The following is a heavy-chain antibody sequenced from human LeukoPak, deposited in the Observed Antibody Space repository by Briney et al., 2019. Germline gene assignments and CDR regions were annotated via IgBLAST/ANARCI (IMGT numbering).Heavy chain of an antibody. CDR3: ARSQERTYYYDSSGYTWYY. J-gene: IGHJ4*02. Sequence: TSQTLSLTCTVSGGSISSGSYYWSWIRQPAGKGLEWIGRIYTSGSTNYNPSLKSRVTISVDTSKNQFSLKLSSVTAADTAVYYCARSQERTYYYDSSGYTWYYWGQGTLVTASS. V-gene: IGHV4-61*02. CDR2: IYTSGST. CDR1: GGSISSGSYY. D-gene: IGHD3-22*01.